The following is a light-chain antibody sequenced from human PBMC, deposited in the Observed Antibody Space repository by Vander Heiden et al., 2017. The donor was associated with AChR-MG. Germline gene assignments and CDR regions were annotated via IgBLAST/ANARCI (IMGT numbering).Light chain of an antibody. CDR3: QQTYNTPLT. Sequence: IQMTQSPSSLSASVGDRVTITCRASQSIGIFLNWYQQKRGKAPQVLIYAASSRQTGVPSRFSGSGSGTDFTLTISYLQPEDFATYFCQQTYNTPLTFGQGTKVEIK. CDR2: AAS. V-gene: IGKV1-39*01. J-gene: IGKJ1*01. CDR1: QSIGIF.